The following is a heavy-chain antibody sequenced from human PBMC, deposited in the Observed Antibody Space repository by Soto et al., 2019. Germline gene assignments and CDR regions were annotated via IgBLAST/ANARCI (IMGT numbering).Heavy chain of an antibody. Sequence: EVQLVESGGGLVQPGGSLRLSCAASGFTFSTYWMSWVRQTPGKGLEWVANINEDGSERYYVDSVKGRFTISRDNAKNSLYLQMNSLRGEDTAVYYCARVRFLDYWGQGTLVTVSS. J-gene: IGHJ4*02. CDR2: INEDGSER. V-gene: IGHV3-7*05. CDR1: GFTFSTYW. D-gene: IGHD3-10*01. CDR3: ARVRFLDY.